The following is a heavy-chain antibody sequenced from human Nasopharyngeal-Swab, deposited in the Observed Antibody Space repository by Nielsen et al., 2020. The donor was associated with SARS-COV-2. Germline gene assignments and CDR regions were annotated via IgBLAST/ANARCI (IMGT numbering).Heavy chain of an antibody. Sequence: GGSLRLSCAASGFTFSRYAMSWVRQAPGKGLEWVSTISSSVSSTYYADSVKGRFTISRDNSKNTLYLQMNSLRVEDTAVYYCAKWLSTRSLDYWGQGTLVTVSS. CDR2: ISSSVSST. CDR3: AKWLSTRSLDY. CDR1: GFTFSRYA. V-gene: IGHV3-23*01. D-gene: IGHD2-2*01. J-gene: IGHJ4*02.